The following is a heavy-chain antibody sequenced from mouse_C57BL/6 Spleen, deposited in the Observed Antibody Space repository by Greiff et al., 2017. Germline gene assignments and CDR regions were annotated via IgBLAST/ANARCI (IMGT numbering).Heavy chain of an antibody. V-gene: IGHV1-78*01. D-gene: IGHD2-4*01. Sequence: QVQLQQSDAELVKPGASVKISCKVSGYTFTDHTIHWMKQRPEQGLEWIGYIYPRDGSTKYNEKFKGKATLTADKSSSTAYMQLNSLTSEDSAVYFCARRKASLYYDYDTFDYWGQGTTLTVSS. J-gene: IGHJ2*01. CDR1: GYTFTDHT. CDR2: IYPRDGST. CDR3: ARRKASLYYDYDTFDY.